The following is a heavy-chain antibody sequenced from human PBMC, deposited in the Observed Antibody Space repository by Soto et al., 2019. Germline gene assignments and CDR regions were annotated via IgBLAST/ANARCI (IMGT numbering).Heavy chain of an antibody. CDR2: IWSDGSDK. V-gene: IGHV3-33*01. D-gene: IGHD6-6*01. CDR3: VRGNRYTSSSGWGGGFDY. CDR1: GFTFSDSG. J-gene: IGHJ4*02. Sequence: QVQLVESGGGVVQPGGSLRLSCAASGFTFSDSGMHWVRQAPGKGLEWVAVIWSDGSDKSYADSVEGRFTISRNNSKNTMYLQMNSLRAEDRAVYYCVRGNRYTSSSGWGGGFDYWGQGTLVTVSS.